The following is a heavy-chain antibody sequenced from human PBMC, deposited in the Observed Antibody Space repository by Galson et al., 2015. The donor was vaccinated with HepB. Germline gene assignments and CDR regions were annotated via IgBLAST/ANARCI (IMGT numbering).Heavy chain of an antibody. V-gene: IGHV3-33*01. CDR2: IWYDGTYE. CDR1: GFTFSNYG. Sequence: SLRLSCAASGFTFSNYGMHWVRQAPGKGLEWVAVIWYDGTYENYADSVKGRFTISRDESRNTLHLQMNSLRAEDTAIYYCARDKDPSRSWVDGLIYYGLAVWGQGTTVTVSS. D-gene: IGHD6-13*01. CDR3: ARDKDPSRSWVDGLIYYGLAV. J-gene: IGHJ6*02.